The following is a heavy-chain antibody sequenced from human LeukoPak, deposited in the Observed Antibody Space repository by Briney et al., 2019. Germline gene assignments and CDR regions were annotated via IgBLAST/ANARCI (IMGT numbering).Heavy chain of an antibody. D-gene: IGHD2-21*02. J-gene: IGHJ4*02. Sequence: SETLSLTCAVSGGSISSGGYSWSWIRQPPGKGLEWIGYIYHSGSAYYNPSLKSRVTISVDRSKNQFSLKLSSVTAADTAVYYCARGCGGDCYSFDYWGQGTLVTVSS. CDR1: GGSISSGGYS. V-gene: IGHV4-30-2*01. CDR3: ARGCGGDCYSFDY. CDR2: IYHSGSA.